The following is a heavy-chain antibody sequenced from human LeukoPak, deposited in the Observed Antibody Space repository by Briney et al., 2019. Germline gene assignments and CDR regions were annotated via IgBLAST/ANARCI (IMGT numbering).Heavy chain of an antibody. D-gene: IGHD1-26*01. J-gene: IGHJ4*02. Sequence: SETLSLTCIVSGGSISSYYWSWIRQPPGKGLEWIGYIYYSGSINYNPSLKSRVTISVDTSQNHFSLKLSSVTAADTAVYYCARAYSGSYYHFDYWGQGSLVTVSS. CDR1: GGSISSYY. CDR3: ARAYSGSYYHFDY. V-gene: IGHV4-59*01. CDR2: IYYSGSI.